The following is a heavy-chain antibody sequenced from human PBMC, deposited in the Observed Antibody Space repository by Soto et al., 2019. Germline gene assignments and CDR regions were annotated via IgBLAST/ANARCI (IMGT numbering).Heavy chain of an antibody. CDR1: GCNFSSYG. Sequence: TGGSLSLSCAASGCNFSSYGGHWVRPAPGKGLEWVAVIWYDGSNKYYADSVKGRFTISRDNSKNTLYLQMNSLRAEDTAVYYCAREPQSMTPAFDIWGQGTMVTVSS. J-gene: IGHJ3*02. CDR3: AREPQSMTPAFDI. V-gene: IGHV3-33*01. D-gene: IGHD6-6*01. CDR2: IWYDGSNK.